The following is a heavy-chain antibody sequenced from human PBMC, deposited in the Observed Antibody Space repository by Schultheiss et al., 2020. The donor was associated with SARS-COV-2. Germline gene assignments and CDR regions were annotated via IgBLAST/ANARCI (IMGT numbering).Heavy chain of an antibody. CDR2: ISSSSSTI. V-gene: IGHV3-48*01. CDR3: ARDREGITMVRGVIITNYYYGMDV. Sequence: GGSLRLSCAASGFTFSSYEMNWVRQAPGKGLEWVSYISSSSSTIYYADSVKGRFTISRDNSKNTLYLQMNSLRAEDTAVYYCARDREGITMVRGVIITNYYYGMDVWGQGTTVTVSS. CDR1: GFTFSSYE. J-gene: IGHJ6*02. D-gene: IGHD3-10*01.